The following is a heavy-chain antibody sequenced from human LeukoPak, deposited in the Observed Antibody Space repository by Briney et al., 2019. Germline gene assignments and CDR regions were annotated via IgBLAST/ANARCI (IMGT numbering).Heavy chain of an antibody. V-gene: IGHV1-18*01. CDR1: GYTFTSYG. Sequence: GASVKVSCKASGYTFTSYGISWVRQAPGQGLEWMGWISAYNGNTNYAQKLQGRVTMTTDTSTSTAYMELRSLRSDDTAVYYCAREGSIFGEEGGAFDIWGQGTMVTVSS. CDR3: AREGSIFGEEGGAFDI. J-gene: IGHJ3*02. D-gene: IGHD3-3*01. CDR2: ISAYNGNT.